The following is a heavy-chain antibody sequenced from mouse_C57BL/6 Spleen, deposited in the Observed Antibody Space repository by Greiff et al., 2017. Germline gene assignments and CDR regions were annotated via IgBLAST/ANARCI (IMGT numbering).Heavy chain of an antibody. V-gene: IGHV14-4*01. CDR1: GFNIKDDY. CDR3: TTGVYFEV. J-gene: IGHJ1*03. CDR2: LDPENGDT. Sequence: EVQLQESGAELVRPGASVKLSCTASGFNIKDDYMHWVKQRPEQGLEWIGWLDPENGDTEYASKFQGKATITADTSSNTAYLQLSSLTSEDTAVYYCTTGVYFEVWGTGTTVTVSS.